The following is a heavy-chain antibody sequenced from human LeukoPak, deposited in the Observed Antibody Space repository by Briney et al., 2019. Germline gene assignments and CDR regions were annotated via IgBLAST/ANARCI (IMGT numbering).Heavy chain of an antibody. J-gene: IGHJ4*02. CDR1: GGSISSGSYY. Sequence: SETLSLTCTVSGGSISSGSYYWSWIRQPAGKGLEWIGRIYTSGSTNYNPSLKSRVTISVDTSKNQFSLKLSSVTAADTAVYYCARSADFWSGYFDYWGQGTLVTVSS. CDR3: ARSADFWSGYFDY. CDR2: IYTSGST. D-gene: IGHD3-3*01. V-gene: IGHV4-61*02.